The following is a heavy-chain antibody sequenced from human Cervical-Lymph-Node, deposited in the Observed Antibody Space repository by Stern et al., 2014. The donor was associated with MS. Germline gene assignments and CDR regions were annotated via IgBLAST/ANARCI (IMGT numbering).Heavy chain of an antibody. Sequence: EVQLEESGAEVKKPGASLKISCKTSGYSFSNFWIGWVRQMPGKGLEWMGIIYTGDSDTKYSPSFQGQVTISADASISTAYLQWRSLKASATAMYCCVRRRDSGGYDTFDIWGQGTMLIVSS. J-gene: IGHJ3*02. D-gene: IGHD3-22*01. CDR3: VRRRDSGGYDTFDI. CDR1: GYSFSNFW. V-gene: IGHV5-51*01. CDR2: IYTGDSDT.